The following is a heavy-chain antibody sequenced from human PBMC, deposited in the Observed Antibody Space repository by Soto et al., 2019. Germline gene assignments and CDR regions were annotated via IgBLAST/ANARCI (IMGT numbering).Heavy chain of an antibody. CDR2: ISYDGSNK. Sequence: LRLSCAASGFTFSSYGMHWVRQAPGKGLEWVAVISYDGSNKYYADSVKGRFTISRDNSKNTLYLQMNSLRAEDTAVHYCAKDPSAAGTASYGMDVWGQGTTVTVSS. V-gene: IGHV3-30*18. J-gene: IGHJ6*02. CDR3: AKDPSAAGTASYGMDV. D-gene: IGHD6-13*01. CDR1: GFTFSSYG.